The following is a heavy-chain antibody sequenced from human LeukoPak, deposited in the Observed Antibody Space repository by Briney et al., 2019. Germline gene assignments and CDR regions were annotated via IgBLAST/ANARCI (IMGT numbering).Heavy chain of an antibody. CDR3: AASLGIVLSSAN. J-gene: IGHJ4*02. CDR2: INPNSGGT. D-gene: IGHD1-26*01. CDR1: GYTFTGYY. Sequence: ASVKVSCKASGYTFTGYYMHWVRQSPGQGLEWMGWINPNSGGTNYAQKFQGRVTMTRDTSISTAYMELSSLRSEDTAVYYCAASLGIVLSSANWGQGTLVTVSS. V-gene: IGHV1-2*02.